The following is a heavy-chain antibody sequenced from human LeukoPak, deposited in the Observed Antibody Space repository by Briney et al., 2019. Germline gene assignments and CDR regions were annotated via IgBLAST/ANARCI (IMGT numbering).Heavy chain of an antibody. CDR3: ARVRRSYDFWSGARAFDI. CDR2: IIPIFGTA. Sequence: GASVKVSCKASGYTFTSYYMHWVRQAPGQGLEWMGGIIPIFGTANYAQKFQGRVTITADESTSTAYMELSSLRSEDTAVYYCARVRRSYDFWSGARAFDIWGQGTMVTVSS. D-gene: IGHD3-3*01. CDR1: GYTFTSYY. V-gene: IGHV1-69*13. J-gene: IGHJ3*02.